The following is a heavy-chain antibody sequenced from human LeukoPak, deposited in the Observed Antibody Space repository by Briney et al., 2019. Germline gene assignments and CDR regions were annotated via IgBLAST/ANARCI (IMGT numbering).Heavy chain of an antibody. Sequence: SETLSLTCTVSGGSISTYYWSWLRQPPGKGLEWIGYIHYSGSTDYNPSLKSRVTISVDTSKNQFSLKLSSVTAVDTAVYYCAIGTWLQLPRLWGQGTLVTVSS. CDR3: AIGTWLQLPRL. CDR1: GGSISTYY. J-gene: IGHJ4*02. CDR2: IHYSGST. V-gene: IGHV4-59*01. D-gene: IGHD5-24*01.